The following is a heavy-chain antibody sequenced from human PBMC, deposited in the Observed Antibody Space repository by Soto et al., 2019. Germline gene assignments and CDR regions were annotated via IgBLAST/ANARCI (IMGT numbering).Heavy chain of an antibody. CDR2: VGGGSSAK. CDR3: SRVYPGVPAALPFDY. J-gene: IGHJ4*02. Sequence: PGGSLRLSCAASGFTFSSYGMHWVRQAPGKGLDWVAVVGGGSSAKDYADSVKGRFTITRDNSKNTVYLQMNSLSAEDTAVYYCSRVYPGVPAALPFDYWGQGTLVTVSS. CDR1: GFTFSSYG. V-gene: IGHV3-33*08. D-gene: IGHD2-2*02.